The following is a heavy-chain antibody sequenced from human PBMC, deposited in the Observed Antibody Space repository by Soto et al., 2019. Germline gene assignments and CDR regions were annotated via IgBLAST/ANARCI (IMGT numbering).Heavy chain of an antibody. J-gene: IGHJ5*02. CDR3: ARHCTVNGGSCEGFDP. CDR2: IYHSGST. D-gene: IGHD2-15*01. Sequence: QVQLQESGPGLVKPSGTLSLTCAVSSGSISSSNWWRWVRQPPGKGLEWIGEIYHSGSTNYNPSLKSRDTIAVDKAKNQFTLKLSYVTAAYTAVYYYARHCTVNGGSCEGFDPRGQGTLVTVSS. CDR1: SGSISSSNW. V-gene: IGHV4-4*02.